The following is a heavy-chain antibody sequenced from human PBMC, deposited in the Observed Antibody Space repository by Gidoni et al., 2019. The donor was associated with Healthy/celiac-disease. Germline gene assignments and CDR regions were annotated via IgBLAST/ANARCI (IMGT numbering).Heavy chain of an antibody. CDR3: ARGRITMVRGGFDY. CDR1: GGSFSCYY. V-gene: IGHV4-34*01. J-gene: IGHJ4*02. CDR2: INHSGST. D-gene: IGHD3-10*01. Sequence: QVQLQQWGAGLLKPSATLSLTCAAYGGSFSCYYWSWIRQPPGKGLEWIGEINHSGSTNYNPSLKSRVTISVDTSKNQFSLKLSSVTAADTAVYYCARGRITMVRGGFDYWGQGTLVTVSS.